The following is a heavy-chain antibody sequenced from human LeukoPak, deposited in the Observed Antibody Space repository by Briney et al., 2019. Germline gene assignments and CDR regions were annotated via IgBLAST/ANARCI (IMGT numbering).Heavy chain of an antibody. CDR1: GLPFDDYA. D-gene: IGHD2-15*01. J-gene: IGHJ5*02. CDR2: ISWNSGSI. Sequence: QPGGSLPLSCAASGLPFDDYAMHGGRQAQGKGLGGGSGISWNSGSIRKADSVKCRFTISRDNAKNSLYLQMNSLTDEDTAIYYCAKDIVGGGNDHWGQGTLVTVSS. V-gene: IGHV3-9*01. CDR3: AKDIVGGGNDH.